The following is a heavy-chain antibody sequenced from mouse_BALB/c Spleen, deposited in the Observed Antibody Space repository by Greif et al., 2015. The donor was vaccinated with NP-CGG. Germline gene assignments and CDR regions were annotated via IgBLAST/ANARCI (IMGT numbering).Heavy chain of an antibody. CDR3: ARRLRYYAMDY. V-gene: IGHV1-69*02. D-gene: IGHD1-1*01. J-gene: IGHJ4*01. CDR2: IDPSDSYT. CDR1: GYTFTSYW. Sequence: QVQLKESGAELVKPGASVKLSCKASGYTFTSYWMHWVKQRPGQGLEWIGEIDPSDSYTNYNQKFKGKATLTVDKSSSTAYMQLSSLTSEDSAVYYCARRLRYYAMDYWGQGTSVTVSS.